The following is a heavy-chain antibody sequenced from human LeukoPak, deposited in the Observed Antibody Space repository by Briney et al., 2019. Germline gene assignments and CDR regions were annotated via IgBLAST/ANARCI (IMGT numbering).Heavy chain of an antibody. Sequence: GGSLRLSCAASGFTFDDYAMHGVRQAPGKGLEGVSGISWNSGSIGYADSVKGRFTISRDNAKNSLYLQMNSLRAEDMALYYCAKGIFGVVRYPFDYWGQGTLVTVSS. CDR1: GFTFDDYA. J-gene: IGHJ4*02. D-gene: IGHD3-3*01. V-gene: IGHV3-9*03. CDR3: AKGIFGVVRYPFDY. CDR2: ISWNSGSI.